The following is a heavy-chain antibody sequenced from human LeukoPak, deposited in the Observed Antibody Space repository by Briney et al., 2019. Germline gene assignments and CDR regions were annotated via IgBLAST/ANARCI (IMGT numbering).Heavy chain of an antibody. CDR1: GGSFSGYY. J-gene: IGHJ5*02. CDR3: ASHVQDLGYYYDSRGYYSDWFDP. Sequence: KASETLSLTCAVYGGSFSGYYWSWIRQPPGKGLEWIGEINHSGSTNYNPSLKSRVTISVDTSKNQFSLKLSSMTAADTAVYYCASHVQDLGYYYDSRGYYSDWFDPWGQGTLVTVSS. D-gene: IGHD3-22*01. CDR2: INHSGST. V-gene: IGHV4-34*01.